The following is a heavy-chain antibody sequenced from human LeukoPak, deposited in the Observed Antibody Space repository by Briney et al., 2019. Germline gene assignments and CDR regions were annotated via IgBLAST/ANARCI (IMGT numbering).Heavy chain of an antibody. V-gene: IGHV3-23*01. Sequence: GGSLRLACSASGFPFSSYAMHWVRQAPGKGLEYVSAISDSGGSTFYADSVKGRFTISRDNSKNTLYLQMNSLRAEDTAVYYCAKGQYYYDSSGYDYWGQGTLVTVSS. CDR3: AKGQYYYDSSGYDY. CDR2: ISDSGGST. D-gene: IGHD3-22*01. CDR1: GFPFSSYA. J-gene: IGHJ4*02.